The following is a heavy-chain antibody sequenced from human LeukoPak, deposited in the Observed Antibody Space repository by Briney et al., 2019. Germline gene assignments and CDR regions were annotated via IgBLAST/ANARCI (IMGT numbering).Heavy chain of an antibody. CDR2: ISGSGGSA. CDR3: AKDPTYYYDSSGYYYAY. CDR1: GFTFSSYA. V-gene: IGHV3-23*01. J-gene: IGHJ4*02. D-gene: IGHD3-22*01. Sequence: GGSLRLSCAASGFTFSSYAMSWVRQPPGKGLEWVSAISGSGGSAYYADSVKGRFTISRDNSKNTLYLQMNSLRAEDTAVYYCAKDPTYYYDSSGYYYAYWGQGTLVTVSS.